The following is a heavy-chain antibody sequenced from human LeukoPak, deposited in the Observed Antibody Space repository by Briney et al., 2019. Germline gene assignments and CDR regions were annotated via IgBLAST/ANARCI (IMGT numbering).Heavy chain of an antibody. CDR1: GFTFSSYG. J-gene: IGHJ4*02. V-gene: IGHV3-30*18. Sequence: PGGSLRLSCAASGFTFSSYGMYWVRQAPGKGLEWVAVISYDGSNKYYADSVKGRFTISRDNSKNTLYLQMNSLRAEDTAVYYCAKDPNAYYYDSSGYDYWGQGTLVTVSS. CDR2: ISYDGSNK. D-gene: IGHD3-22*01. CDR3: AKDPNAYYYDSSGYDY.